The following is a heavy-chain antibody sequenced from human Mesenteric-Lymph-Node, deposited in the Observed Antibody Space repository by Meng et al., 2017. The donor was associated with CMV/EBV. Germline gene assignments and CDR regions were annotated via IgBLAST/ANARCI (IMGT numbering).Heavy chain of an antibody. Sequence: SETLSLTCTVSGYSISSGYYWGWIRQPPGKGLEWIGSIYHSGSTYYNPSLKSRVTISVDTSKNQFSLKLSSVTAADTAVYYCARGQAEGIVGTSYYYYYGMDVWGQGTLVTVSS. CDR1: GYSISSGYY. V-gene: IGHV4-38-2*02. J-gene: IGHJ6*02. CDR2: IYHSGST. CDR3: ARGQAEGIVGTSYYYYYGMDV. D-gene: IGHD1-26*01.